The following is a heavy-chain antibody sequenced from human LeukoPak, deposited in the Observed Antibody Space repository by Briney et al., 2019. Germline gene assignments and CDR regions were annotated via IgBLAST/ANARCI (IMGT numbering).Heavy chain of an antibody. J-gene: IGHJ4*02. CDR2: MTGSGRTI. CDR3: AREESESYFSWSVGYFDY. Sequence: GGSLRHSCAAFGFTFSGYEMNWGRQAPGKGLEWVSYMTGSGRTILYADSVKGRFTISRDNAKNSMYLPMNSLRDENKGTYYSAREESESYFSWSVGYFDYWGQGTLVTVSS. D-gene: IGHD1-26*01. V-gene: IGHV3-48*03. CDR1: GFTFSGYE.